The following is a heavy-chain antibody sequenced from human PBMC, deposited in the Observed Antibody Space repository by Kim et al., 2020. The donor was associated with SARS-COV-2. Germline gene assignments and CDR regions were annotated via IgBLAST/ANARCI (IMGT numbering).Heavy chain of an antibody. V-gene: IGHV4-34*01. J-gene: IGHJ4*02. D-gene: IGHD6-13*01. CDR3: ARVGSSSWYSLFDY. Sequence: NPSLKSRVTISVDTSKNQFSLKLSSVTAAYTAVYNCARVGSSSWYSLFDYWGQGTLVTVSS.